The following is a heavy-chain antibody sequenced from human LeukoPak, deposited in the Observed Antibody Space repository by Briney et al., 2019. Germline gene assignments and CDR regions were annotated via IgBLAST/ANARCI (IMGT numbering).Heavy chain of an antibody. J-gene: IGHJ4*02. CDR2: ISYDGSNK. CDR3: AKDRRFGELLLYYFDY. D-gene: IGHD3-10*01. CDR1: GITFSSYA. Sequence: GGSLRLSCAASGITFSSYAMSWVRQAPGKGLEWVAVISYDGSNKYYADSVKGRFTISRDNSKNTLYLQMNSLRAEDTAVYYCAKDRRFGELLLYYFDYWGQGTLVTVSS. V-gene: IGHV3-30*18.